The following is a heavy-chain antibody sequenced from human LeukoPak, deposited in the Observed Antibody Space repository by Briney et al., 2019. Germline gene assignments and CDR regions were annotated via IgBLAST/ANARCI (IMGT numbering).Heavy chain of an antibody. CDR3: ARDRSYEGLNWFDP. J-gene: IGHJ5*02. CDR1: GGSISSYY. V-gene: IGHV4-59*01. Sequence: SETLSLTCTVSGGSISSYYWNWIRQPPGKGLEWIGYIYYSGSTNYNPSLKSRVTISVDTSKNQFSLKLSSVTAADTAVYYCARDRSYEGLNWFDPWGQGTLATVPS. D-gene: IGHD5-18*01. CDR2: IYYSGST.